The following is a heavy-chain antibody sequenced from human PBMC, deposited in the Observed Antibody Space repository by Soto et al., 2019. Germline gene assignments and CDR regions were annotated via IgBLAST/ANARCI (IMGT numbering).Heavy chain of an antibody. D-gene: IGHD3-22*01. Sequence: PSETLSLTCTVSGGSISSSSYYWGWIRQPPGKGLEWIGSIYYSGSTYYNPSLKSRVTISVDTSKNQFSLKLSSVTAADTAVYYCARLTHPRTTYYYDSSGYYGETGFDYWGQGTLVTVSS. CDR1: GGSISSSSYY. CDR2: IYYSGST. CDR3: ARLTHPRTTYYYDSSGYYGETGFDY. J-gene: IGHJ4*02. V-gene: IGHV4-39*01.